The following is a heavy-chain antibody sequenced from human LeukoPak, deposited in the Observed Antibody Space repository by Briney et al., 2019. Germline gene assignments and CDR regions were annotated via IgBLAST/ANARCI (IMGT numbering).Heavy chain of an antibody. V-gene: IGHV3-74*01. CDR2: ISTDGSTT. Sequence: GGSLRLSCAASGFTFTTYWMHWVRQAPGKGLVWVSLISTDGSTTRYTDSVRGRFTISRENAKNTLYLEMKSLRAEDTAVYYCATLSQAVPFDYWGQGTQVTVSS. J-gene: IGHJ4*02. CDR1: GFTFTTYW. D-gene: IGHD6-6*01. CDR3: ATLSQAVPFDY.